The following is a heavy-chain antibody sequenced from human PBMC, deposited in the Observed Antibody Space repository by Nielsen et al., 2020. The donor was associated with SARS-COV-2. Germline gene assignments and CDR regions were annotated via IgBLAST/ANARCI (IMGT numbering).Heavy chain of an antibody. J-gene: IGHJ4*02. CDR1: GFTFSSYG. CDR2: IWYDGSNK. D-gene: IGHD3-10*01. CDR3: AREAVVRGVIGYFDN. V-gene: IGHV3-33*08. Sequence: GGSLRLSCAASGFTFSSYGMHWVRQAPGKGLEWVAVIWYDGSNKYYADSVKGRFTISRDNSKNTLYLQMNSLRAEDTAVYYCAREAVVRGVIGYFDNWGQGALVTVSS.